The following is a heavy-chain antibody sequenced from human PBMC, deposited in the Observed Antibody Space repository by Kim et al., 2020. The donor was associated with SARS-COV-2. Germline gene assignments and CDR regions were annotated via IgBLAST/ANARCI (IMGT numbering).Heavy chain of an antibody. D-gene: IGHD3-3*01. CDR1: GGSINSGDYY. CDR3: AREGRFLEWLLSNYYYYYMDV. J-gene: IGHJ6*03. Sequence: SETLSLTCTVSGGSINSGDYYWSWIRQPPGKGLEWIGYIYYSGSTYYNPSLKSRVTISVDTSKNQFSLKLSSVTAADTAVYYCAREGRFLEWLLSNYYYYYMDVWGKRTTVTVSS. CDR2: IYYSGST. V-gene: IGHV4-30-4*01.